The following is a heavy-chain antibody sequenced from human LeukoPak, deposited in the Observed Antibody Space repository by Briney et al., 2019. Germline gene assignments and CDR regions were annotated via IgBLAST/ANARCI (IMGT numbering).Heavy chain of an antibody. D-gene: IGHD2-15*01. Sequence: GGSLRLSCAASGFTFSGYWMTWVRQAPGKGLEWVANINQDGSEKYYVDSVKGRFTISRDNAKNSLYLQMNSLRAEDTAVYYCAREIVVVVAATNNWFDPWGQGTLVTVSS. CDR3: AREIVVVVAATNNWFDP. CDR1: GFTFSGYW. CDR2: INQDGSEK. J-gene: IGHJ5*02. V-gene: IGHV3-7*01.